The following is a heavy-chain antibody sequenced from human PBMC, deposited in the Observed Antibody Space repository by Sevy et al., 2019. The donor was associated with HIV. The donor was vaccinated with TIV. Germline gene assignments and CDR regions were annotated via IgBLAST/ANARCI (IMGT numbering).Heavy chain of an antibody. V-gene: IGHV3-9*01. J-gene: IGHJ6*02. D-gene: IGHD5-18*01. Sequence: GGSLRLSCAASGFTFDDYAMHWVRQAPGKGLEWVSGISWNSGSIGYADSVKGRFTISRDKAKNSLYLQMNSLRAEDTALYYCAKDYGYRDYYYYYGMDVWGQGTTVTVSS. CDR3: AKDYGYRDYYYYYGMDV. CDR2: ISWNSGSI. CDR1: GFTFDDYA.